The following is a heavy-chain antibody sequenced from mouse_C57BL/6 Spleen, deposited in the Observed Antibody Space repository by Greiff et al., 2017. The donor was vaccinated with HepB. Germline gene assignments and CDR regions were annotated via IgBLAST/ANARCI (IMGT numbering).Heavy chain of an antibody. CDR3: VRSWFAY. CDR1: GYTFTSYW. CDR2: IDPSDSYT. Sequence: QVQLQQPGAELVKPGASVKLSCKASGYTFTSYWMQWVKQRPGQGLEWIGEIDPSDSYTNYNQKFKGKATLTVDTSSSTAYMQLSSLTSEDSAVYYCVRSWFAYWGQGTLVTVSA. J-gene: IGHJ3*01. V-gene: IGHV1-50*01.